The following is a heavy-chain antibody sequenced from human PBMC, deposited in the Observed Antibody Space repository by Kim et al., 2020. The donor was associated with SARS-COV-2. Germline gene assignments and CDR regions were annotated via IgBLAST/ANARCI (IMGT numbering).Heavy chain of an antibody. CDR3: ARHRYSSSWPYYYYGMDV. J-gene: IGHJ6*02. V-gene: IGHV5-51*01. D-gene: IGHD6-13*01. CDR1: GYSFTSYW. CDR2: IYPGDSDT. Sequence: GESLKISCKGSGYSFTSYWIGWVRQMPGKGLEWMGIIYPGDSDTRYSPSFQGQVTISADKSISTAYLQWSSLKAWDTAMYYCARHRYSSSWPYYYYGMDVWGQGTTVTVSS.